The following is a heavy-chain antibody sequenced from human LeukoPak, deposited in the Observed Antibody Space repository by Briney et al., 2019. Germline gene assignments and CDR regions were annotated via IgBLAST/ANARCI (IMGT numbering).Heavy chain of an antibody. CDR3: ARVHVLLWFGGFDY. D-gene: IGHD3-10*01. CDR2: IKQDGSEK. V-gene: IGHV3-7*04. Sequence: GGSLRLSCAASGFTFSSYWISWVRQAPGKGLEWVANIKQDGSEKYYVDSVKGRFTISRDNAKNSLYLQMNSLRAEDTAVYYCARVHVLLWFGGFDYWGQGTLVTVSS. J-gene: IGHJ4*02. CDR1: GFTFSSYW.